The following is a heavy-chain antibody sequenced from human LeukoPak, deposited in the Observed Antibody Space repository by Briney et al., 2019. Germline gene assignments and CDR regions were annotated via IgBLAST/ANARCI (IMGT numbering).Heavy chain of an antibody. CDR1: GYTFTGYY. D-gene: IGHD3-3*01. V-gene: IGHV1-2*02. CDR2: INPNSGGT. J-gene: IGHJ6*04. CDR3: ARERSGGDFWSGSSMDV. Sequence: ASVKVSCKASGYTFTGYYMHWVRQAPGQGLEWMGWINPNSGGTNYAQKFQGRVTMTRDTSISTAYMELSRLRSDDTAVYYCARERSGGDFWSGSSMDVWGKGTTVTVSS.